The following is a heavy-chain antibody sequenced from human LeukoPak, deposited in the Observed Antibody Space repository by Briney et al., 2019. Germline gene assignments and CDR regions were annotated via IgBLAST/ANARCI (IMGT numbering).Heavy chain of an antibody. CDR1: GGSISSFY. V-gene: IGHV4-34*01. J-gene: IGHJ6*02. CDR2: INHSGST. CDR3: ARPIPSYYYYYGMDV. Sequence: SETLSLTCTVSGGSISSFYWSWIRQPPGKGLEWIGEINHSGSTNYNPSLKSRVTISVDTSKNQFSLKLSSVTAADTAVYYCARPIPSYYYYYGMDVWGQGTTVTVSS.